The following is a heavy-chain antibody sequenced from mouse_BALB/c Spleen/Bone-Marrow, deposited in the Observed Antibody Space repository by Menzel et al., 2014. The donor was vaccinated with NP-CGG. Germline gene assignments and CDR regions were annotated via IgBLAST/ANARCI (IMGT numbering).Heavy chain of an antibody. CDR1: GYAFSSSW. Sequence: QVQLQQSGPELVKPGASVKISCRASGYAFSSSWMNWVKQRPGRGLEWIGRIYPGDGDTNYNGNFKGKATLTADKSSSTAYMQLSSLTSVDSAVYFCARTYGSSYFVYWGQGTLVTVSA. D-gene: IGHD1-1*01. V-gene: IGHV1-82*01. J-gene: IGHJ3*01. CDR3: ARTYGSSYFVY. CDR2: IYPGDGDT.